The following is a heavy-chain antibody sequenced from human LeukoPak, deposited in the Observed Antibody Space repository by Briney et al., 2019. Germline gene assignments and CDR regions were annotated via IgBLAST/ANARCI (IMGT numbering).Heavy chain of an antibody. CDR1: GFTFSSYW. D-gene: IGHD5-24*01. J-gene: IGHJ4*02. CDR2: IQQGGSHK. CDR3: ARDYRDGLRDFDD. V-gene: IGHV3-7*01. Sequence: GGSLRLSCAASGFTFSSYWMGWVRQAPGKGLEWVASIQQGGSHKYYMDSVEGRFTISRDNAKNSLFLQMNSLRAEDTAVYYCARDYRDGLRDFDDWGQGTLATVSS.